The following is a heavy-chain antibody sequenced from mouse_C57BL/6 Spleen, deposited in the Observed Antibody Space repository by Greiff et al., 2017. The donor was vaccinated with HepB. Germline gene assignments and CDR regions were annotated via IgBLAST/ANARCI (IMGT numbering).Heavy chain of an antibody. CDR1: GFTFRNFG. V-gene: IGHV5-17*02. J-gene: IGHJ2*01. Sequence: EVQLQESGGGLVQPGGSRKLSCAASGFTFRNFGMHWVRQAPEKGLEWVAYISSGSSTIYYADTVKGRFTIARDNPTNILFLQMTSLRSEDTARYYCTRDYGSYFDYWGQGTTLTVSS. CDR3: TRDYGSYFDY. CDR2: ISSGSSTI. D-gene: IGHD1-2*01.